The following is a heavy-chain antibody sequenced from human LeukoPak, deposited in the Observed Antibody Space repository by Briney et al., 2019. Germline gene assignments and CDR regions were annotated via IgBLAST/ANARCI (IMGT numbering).Heavy chain of an antibody. V-gene: IGHV1-18*01. Sequence: ASVTVSCKASGYTFTSYGISWVRQAPGQGLEWMGWISAYNGNTNYAQTLQGRVTITTDTSTSTAYMELRSLRSDDTAVYYCARRDCSSTSCYSSSFDPWGQGTLVTVSS. J-gene: IGHJ5*02. CDR3: ARRDCSSTSCYSSSFDP. D-gene: IGHD2-2*01. CDR2: ISAYNGNT. CDR1: GYTFTSYG.